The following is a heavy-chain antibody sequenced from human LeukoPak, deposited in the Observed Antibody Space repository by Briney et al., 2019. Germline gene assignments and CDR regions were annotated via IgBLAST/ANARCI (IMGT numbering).Heavy chain of an antibody. CDR2: ISDSGGST. CDR3: ARDQGTPYDN. D-gene: IGHD1/OR15-1a*01. J-gene: IGHJ4*02. V-gene: IGHV3-23*01. Sequence: PGGAVRLSFQSSGFTFSNYPMSGVRQAPGKGREWVSPISDSGGSTYYENSGKGRFTISKDNSKNTLYLQMNSLKAEDTAVYYFARDQGTPYDNWGQGTLVTVSS. CDR1: GFTFSNYP.